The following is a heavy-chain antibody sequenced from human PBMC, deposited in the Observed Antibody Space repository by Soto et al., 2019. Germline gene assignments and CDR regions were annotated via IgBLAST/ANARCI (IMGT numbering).Heavy chain of an antibody. CDR2: ISSSSSYI. CDR1: GFTFSDYY. J-gene: IGHJ3*02. D-gene: IGHD6-13*01. Sequence: GGSLRLSCAASGFTFSDYYMNWVRPAPGKGLEWVSSISSSSSYICYADSVKGRFTISRDNAKNSLYLQMNSLRAEDTAVYYCARDLWYSSTGPHAFDIWGQGTMVTVSS. V-gene: IGHV3-21*01. CDR3: ARDLWYSSTGPHAFDI.